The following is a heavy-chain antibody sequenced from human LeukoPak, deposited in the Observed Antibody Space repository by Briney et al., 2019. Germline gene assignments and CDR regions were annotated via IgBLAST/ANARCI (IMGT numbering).Heavy chain of an antibody. D-gene: IGHD6-19*01. CDR3: ARDRAGAYYYYYYMDV. CDR1: GFTVSSNY. CDR2: IYSGGST. V-gene: IGHV3-66*02. J-gene: IGHJ6*03. Sequence: GGSLRLSCAASGFTVSSNYMSWVRQAPGKGLEWVSVIYSGGSTYYADSVKGRFTISRDNSKNTLYLQMNSLRAEDTAVYHCARDRAGAYYYYYYMDVWGKGTTVTVSS.